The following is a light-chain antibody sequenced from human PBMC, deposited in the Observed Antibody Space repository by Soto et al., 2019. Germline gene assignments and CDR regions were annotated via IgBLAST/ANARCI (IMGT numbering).Light chain of an antibody. J-gene: IGKJ5*01. CDR1: QSLLHSNGYKY. CDR2: MSS. CDR3: MQALRTPYT. Sequence: DTVMTQSPFSLPVTPGEPASISCRSSQSLLHSNGYKYLDWYLQKPGQSPQLLIYMSSNRASGVPDRXXXXGSGTDFTLKISRVEAEDVGVYYCMQALRTPYTFGQGTRLEIK. V-gene: IGKV2-28*01.